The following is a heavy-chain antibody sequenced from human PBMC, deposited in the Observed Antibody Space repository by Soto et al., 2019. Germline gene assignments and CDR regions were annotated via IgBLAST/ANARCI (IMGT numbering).Heavy chain of an antibody. D-gene: IGHD5-12*01. CDR1: GGSISSGGYY. V-gene: IGHV4-31*03. CDR2: IYYSGST. Sequence: QVQLQESGPGLVKPSQTLSLTCTVSGGSISSGGYYWSWIRQHPGKGLEWIGYIYYSGSTYYNPSLKSRFSILVAXPKNQFYLKLSSVTAADTAVYYCARVRGYSGYEDYWGQGTLVTVSS. J-gene: IGHJ4*02. CDR3: ARVRGYSGYEDY.